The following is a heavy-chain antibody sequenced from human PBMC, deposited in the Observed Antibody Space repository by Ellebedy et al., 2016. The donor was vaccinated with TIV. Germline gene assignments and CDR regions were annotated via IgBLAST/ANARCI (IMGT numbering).Heavy chain of an antibody. Sequence: ASVKVSCKASGHTFTDYYIHWVRQAPGQGLEWMGWINPNSGGTNYAQKFQGRVIMTRDTSISTAYMELSSLRSDDTAVFYCARENYDTLTGRSDAFDIWGQGTMVTVSS. V-gene: IGHV1-2*02. J-gene: IGHJ3*02. CDR3: ARENYDTLTGRSDAFDI. CDR2: INPNSGGT. D-gene: IGHD3-9*01. CDR1: GHTFTDYY.